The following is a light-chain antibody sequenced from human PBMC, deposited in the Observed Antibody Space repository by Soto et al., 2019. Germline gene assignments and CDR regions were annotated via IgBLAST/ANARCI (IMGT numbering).Light chain of an antibody. Sequence: DIQTTQSPSTLSASEGDRVTISCRASQSVSIWLAWYQQKPGRAPKLLIYKSSILESGVPSRFSGSGSGTEFTLTISSLQPDDFATYYCQQFNTSPWTFGQGTKVEIK. V-gene: IGKV1-5*03. CDR3: QQFNTSPWT. J-gene: IGKJ1*01. CDR1: QSVSIW. CDR2: KSS.